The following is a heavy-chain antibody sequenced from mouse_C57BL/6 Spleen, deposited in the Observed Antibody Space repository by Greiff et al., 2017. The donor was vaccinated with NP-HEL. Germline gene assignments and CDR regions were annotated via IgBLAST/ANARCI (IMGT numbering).Heavy chain of an antibody. CDR3: ASFSCYDYDGSGFAY. CDR2: INPNNGGT. CDR1: GYTFTDYY. Sequence: EVQLQQSGPELVKPGASVKISCKASGYTFTDYYMNWVKQSHGKSLEWIGDINPNNGGTSYNQKFKGKATLTVDKSSSTAYMELRSLTSEDSAVYYCASFSCYDYDGSGFAYWGQGTLVTVSA. J-gene: IGHJ3*01. V-gene: IGHV1-26*01. D-gene: IGHD2-4*01.